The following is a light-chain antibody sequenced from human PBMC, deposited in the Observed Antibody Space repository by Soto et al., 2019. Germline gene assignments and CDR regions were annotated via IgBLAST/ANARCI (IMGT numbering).Light chain of an antibody. V-gene: IGKV3-11*01. CDR2: DAS. J-gene: IGKJ5*01. CDR1: LSVSVY. CDR3: QQYAGSPPT. Sequence: VVLTQSPSTLSFSPGERAALSCMTSLSVSVYLDWYQQKPGQAPRLLISDASNRATGIPARFSGSGSGTDFTLTISSLEPEDFAVYSCQQYAGSPPTFGQGTRLEIK.